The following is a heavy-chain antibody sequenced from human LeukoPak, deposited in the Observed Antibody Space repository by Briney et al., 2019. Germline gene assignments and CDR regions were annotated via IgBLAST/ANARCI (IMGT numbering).Heavy chain of an antibody. V-gene: IGHV5-51*01. D-gene: IGHD6-19*01. J-gene: IGHJ5*02. Sequence: GASLQISCKGSGYSFTSYWIGWVRQMPGKGLEWMGIIYPGDSDTRYSPSFQGQVTISADKSISTAYLQWSSLKASDTAMYYCASSSAVVGILNWFDLWGQGTLVTVSS. CDR3: ASSSAVVGILNWFDL. CDR1: GYSFTSYW. CDR2: IYPGDSDT.